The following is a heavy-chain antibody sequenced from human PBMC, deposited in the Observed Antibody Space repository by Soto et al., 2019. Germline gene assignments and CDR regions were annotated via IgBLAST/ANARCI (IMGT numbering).Heavy chain of an antibody. Sequence: SETLSLTCTVSGGSISSYHWSWIRQPPGKGLEWIGYIYYSGSTNYNPSLKSRVTISVDTSKNQFSLKLSSVTAANTAVYYCARLNGDKPYFDYWGQGTLVTVSS. CDR1: GGSISSYH. J-gene: IGHJ4*02. CDR3: ARLNGDKPYFDY. D-gene: IGHD4-17*01. V-gene: IGHV4-59*08. CDR2: IYYSGST.